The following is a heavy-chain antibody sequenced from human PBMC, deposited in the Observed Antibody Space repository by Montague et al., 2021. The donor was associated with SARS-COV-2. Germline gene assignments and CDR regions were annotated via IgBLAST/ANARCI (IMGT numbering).Heavy chain of an antibody. CDR3: ARESAGIAVTVDY. CDR2: IWYDGSNK. J-gene: IGHJ4*02. V-gene: IGHV3-33*01. D-gene: IGHD6-19*01. CDR1: GFTFSSYG. Sequence: SPRLSCAASGFTFSSYGMHWVRQAPGKGLEWVAVIWYDGSNKYYADSVKGRFTISRDNSKNTLYLQMNSLRAEDTAVYYCARESAGIAVTVDYWGQGTLVTVSS.